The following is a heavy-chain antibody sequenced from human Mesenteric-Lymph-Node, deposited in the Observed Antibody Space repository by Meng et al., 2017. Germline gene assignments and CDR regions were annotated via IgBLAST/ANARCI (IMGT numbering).Heavy chain of an antibody. CDR1: GGSFSGYY. CDR2: INHSGST. V-gene: IGHV4-34*01. CDR3: ARGLTG. D-gene: IGHD3-9*01. J-gene: IGHJ4*02. Sequence: QVQLQPWGAGLLKPSETLSLTCAVYGGSFSGYYWTWIRQPPGKGLEWIGEINHSGSTNYNPSLKSRVTISVDTSKNQFSLKLSSVTAADTAVYYCARGLTGWGQGTLVTVSS.